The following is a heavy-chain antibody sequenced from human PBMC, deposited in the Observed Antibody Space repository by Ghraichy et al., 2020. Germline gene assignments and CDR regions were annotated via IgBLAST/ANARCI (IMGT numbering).Heavy chain of an antibody. D-gene: IGHD3-22*01. CDR1: GFTFSGYA. J-gene: IGHJ4*02. V-gene: IGHV3-30*15. Sequence: GESLNISCEASGFTFSGYAMHWVRQAPGKGLEWVAFIEYDGNNKHVADSVKGRFTLPRDNSQNTHYLEMSGLTTADTAIYYCATSYPQRSSDTSGLAYWGQGTLFTVS. CDR3: ATSYPQRSSDTSGLAY. CDR2: IEYDGNNK.